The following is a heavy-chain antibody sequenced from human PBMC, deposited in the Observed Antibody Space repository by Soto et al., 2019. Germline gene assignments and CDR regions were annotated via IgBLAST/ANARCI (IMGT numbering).Heavy chain of an antibody. CDR2: ISAYNGNT. J-gene: IGHJ5*02. D-gene: IGHD3-22*01. Sequence: ASVKVSCKTSGYTFNTYGINWVRQAPGQGLEWMGWISAYNGNTNYAQKLQGRVTMTTDTSTSTAYMELRSLRSDDTAVYYCASTYYYDSSGYSFWFDPWGQGTMVIVSS. CDR1: GYTFNTYG. CDR3: ASTYYYDSSGYSFWFDP. V-gene: IGHV1-18*01.